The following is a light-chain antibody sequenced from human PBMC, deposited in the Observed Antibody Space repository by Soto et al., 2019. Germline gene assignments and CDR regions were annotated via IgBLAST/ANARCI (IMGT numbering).Light chain of an antibody. Sequence: QSALTQPPSASGSPGQSVTISCTGTSSDVGGYNYVSWYQQHPGKAPKLMVYEVSKRPSGVPDRFSGSKSGNTASLTVSGIQAEDEADKCCSSMAGSKNLEFGGGTRLTAL. CDR3: SSMAGSKNLE. J-gene: IGLJ2*01. CDR2: EVS. V-gene: IGLV2-8*01. CDR1: SSDVGGYNY.